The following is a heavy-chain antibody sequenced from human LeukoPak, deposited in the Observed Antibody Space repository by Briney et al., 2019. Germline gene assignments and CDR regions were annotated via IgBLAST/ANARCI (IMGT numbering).Heavy chain of an antibody. V-gene: IGHV1-69*04. Sequence: EASVKVSCKASGGTFSSYAISWVRQAPGQGLEWMGRIIPILGIANYAQKFQGRVTITADKSTSTAYMELSSLGSEGTAVYYCASFNQRTRNYYFDYWGQGTLVTVSS. CDR1: GGTFSSYA. CDR2: IIPILGIA. CDR3: ASFNQRTRNYYFDY. D-gene: IGHD1-14*01. J-gene: IGHJ4*02.